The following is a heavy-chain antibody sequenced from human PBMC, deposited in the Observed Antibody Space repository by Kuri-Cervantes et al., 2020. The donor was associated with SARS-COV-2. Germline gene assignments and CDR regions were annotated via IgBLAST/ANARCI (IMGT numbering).Heavy chain of an antibody. J-gene: IGHJ4*02. D-gene: IGHD3-10*01. CDR3: ARDLGPSGFDY. Sequence: GGSLRLSCAASGFTFSSYSMNWVRQAPGKGLEWVSYISSSSSTIYYADSVKGRFTISRDNAKNSLYLQMNSLRAEDTAVYYCARDLGPSGFDYWGQGTLVTVSS. CDR2: ISSSSSTI. CDR1: GFTFSSYS. V-gene: IGHV3-48*01.